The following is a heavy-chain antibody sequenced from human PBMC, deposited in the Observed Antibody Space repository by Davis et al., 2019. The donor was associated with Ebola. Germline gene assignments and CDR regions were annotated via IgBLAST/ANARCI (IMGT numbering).Heavy chain of an antibody. Sequence: GESLKISCAASGFSVSSYWMHWVRQVPGKGLVWVSRMNEDGSRIDYVDSVRGRFTISRDNAKNSLYLQMNTLRVEDTAIYYCVPGTWIRGQGTLVTVSS. CDR3: VPGTWI. D-gene: IGHD5-18*01. CDR1: GFSVSSYW. V-gene: IGHV3-74*01. CDR2: MNEDGSRI. J-gene: IGHJ4*02.